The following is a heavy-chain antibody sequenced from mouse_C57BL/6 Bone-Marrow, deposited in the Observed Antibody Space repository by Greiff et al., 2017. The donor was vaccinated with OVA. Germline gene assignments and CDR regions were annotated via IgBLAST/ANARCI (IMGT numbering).Heavy chain of an antibody. CDR1: GYSFTGYY. V-gene: IGHV1-42*01. CDR3: ARYYGNYGEVDY. CDR2: INPSTGGT. D-gene: IGHD2-1*01. J-gene: IGHJ2*01. Sequence: VQLQQSGPELVKPGASVKISCKASGYSFTGYYMNWVKQSPEKSLEWIGEINPSTGGTTYNQKFKAKATLTVDKSSSTAYMQLKSLTSEDSAVYYCARYYGNYGEVDYWGQGTTLTVSS.